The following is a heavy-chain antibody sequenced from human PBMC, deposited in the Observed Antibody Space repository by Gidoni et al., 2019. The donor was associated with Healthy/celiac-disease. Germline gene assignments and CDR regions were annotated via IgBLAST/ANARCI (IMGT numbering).Heavy chain of an antibody. J-gene: IGHJ6*02. CDR1: GGSISSSSYY. CDR2: IYYSGST. CDR3: ARLTYYYYGMDV. V-gene: IGHV4-39*01. Sequence: QLQLQESGPGLVKPSETLSLTCTVSGGSISSSSYYWGWIHQPPGKGLEWIGSIYYSGSTYYNPSLKSRVTISVDTSKNQFSLKLSSVTAADTAVYYCARLTYYYYGMDVWGQGTTVTVSS.